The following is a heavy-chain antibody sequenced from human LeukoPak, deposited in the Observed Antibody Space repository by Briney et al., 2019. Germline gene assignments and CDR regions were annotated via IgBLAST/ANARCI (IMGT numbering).Heavy chain of an antibody. V-gene: IGHV4-30-4*08. Sequence: SQTLSLTCTVSGGSISSGDYYWSWLRQPPGKGLEWIGYIYYSGSTYENPSLKSRVTISVDTSKNQFYLKLSSVTAADTALYYCARIPVADPCDYWRRGTLVTVPS. D-gene: IGHD6-19*01. CDR1: GGSISSGDYY. J-gene: IGHJ4*02. CDR3: ARIPVADPCDY. CDR2: IYYSGST.